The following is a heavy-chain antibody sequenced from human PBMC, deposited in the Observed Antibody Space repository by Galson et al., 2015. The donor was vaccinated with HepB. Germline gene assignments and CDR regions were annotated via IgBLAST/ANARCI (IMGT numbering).Heavy chain of an antibody. Sequence: SLRLSCAASGFTVITNYMSWVRQAPGKGLEWVSIIYSGGYRSYADSVKGRFTISRDNSKNTVYLQMNSLRAEDTAGYYCARATSGGYCSRTSCYYFDYWGQGALVTVSS. V-gene: IGHV3-53*01. CDR3: ARATSGGYCSRTSCYYFDY. J-gene: IGHJ4*02. CDR1: GFTVITNY. D-gene: IGHD2-2*01. CDR2: IYSGGYR.